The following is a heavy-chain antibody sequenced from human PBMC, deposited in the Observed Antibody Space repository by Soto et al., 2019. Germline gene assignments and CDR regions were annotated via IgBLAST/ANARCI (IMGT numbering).Heavy chain of an antibody. V-gene: IGHV3-23*01. J-gene: IGHJ4*02. CDR1: GFTFSSYV. D-gene: IGHD2-2*01. Sequence: GGSLRLSCAASGFTFSSYVMSWVRQAPGKGLEWVSAISNSGGITYYADSVKGRFTISRDNSKNTLYLQMNSLRVEDTAVYYCASRYCSSTSCGPGLFDSWGQGTLVTVSS. CDR3: ASRYCSSTSCGPGLFDS. CDR2: ISNSGGIT.